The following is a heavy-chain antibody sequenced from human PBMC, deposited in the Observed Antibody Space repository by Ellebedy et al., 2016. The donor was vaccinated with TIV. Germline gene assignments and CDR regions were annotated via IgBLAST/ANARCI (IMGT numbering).Heavy chain of an antibody. CDR3: AKVPVGYCTTPPCFYLDY. J-gene: IGHJ4*02. D-gene: IGHD2-8*01. CDR1: GFTFRSYD. CDR2: ISYDGNNK. Sequence: GESLKISCAASGFTFRSYDMHWVRLAPGKGLEWVALISYDGNNKYYADSVEGRFTISRDNSKNTLYLQMNSLRAEDTGVYYCAKVPVGYCTTPPCFYLDYWGQGTLVTVSS. V-gene: IGHV3-30*18.